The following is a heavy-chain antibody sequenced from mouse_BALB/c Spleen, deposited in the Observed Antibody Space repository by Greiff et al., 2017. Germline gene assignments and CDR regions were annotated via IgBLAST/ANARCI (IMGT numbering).Heavy chain of an antibody. CDR1: GYAFTNYL. CDR2: INPGSGGT. CDR3: ARRGNYGSSSYAMDY. D-gene: IGHD1-1*01. J-gene: IGHJ4*01. V-gene: IGHV1-54*01. Sequence: QVQLQQSGAELVRPGTSVKVSCKASGYAFTNYLIEWVKQRPGQGLEWIGVINPGSGGTNYNEKFKGKATLTADKSSSTAYMQLSSLTSDDSAVYFCARRGNYGSSSYAMDYWGQGTSVTVSS.